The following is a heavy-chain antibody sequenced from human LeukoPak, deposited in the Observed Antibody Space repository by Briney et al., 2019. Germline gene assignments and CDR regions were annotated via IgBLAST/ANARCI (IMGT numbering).Heavy chain of an antibody. CDR1: GFTSSSYT. Sequence: GGSLRLSCAAPGFTSSSYTTSWGRQAPGEGLGRGSSITSTSGYIYYADSVKGGFTTARDNVRNSLYLQRNSLGAEDTAVYDCAIVTGSFSHYYWGQGTLVTVSS. CDR2: ITSTSGYI. CDR3: AIVTGSFSHYY. J-gene: IGHJ4*02. D-gene: IGHD1-26*01. V-gene: IGHV3-21*01.